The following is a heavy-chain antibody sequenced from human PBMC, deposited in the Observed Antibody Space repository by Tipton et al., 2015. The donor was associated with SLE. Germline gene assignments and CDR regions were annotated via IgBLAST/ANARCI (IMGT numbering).Heavy chain of an antibody. CDR1: GGSISSGGYY. CDR3: ARHGGDGGTFDP. D-gene: IGHD1-26*01. CDR2: IYYSGST. V-gene: IGHV4-31*03. Sequence: TLSLTCTVSGGSISSGGYYWSWIRQHPGKGLEWIGYIYYSGSTYYNPSLKSRVTISVDTSKSHFSLNLTSVTAADTAVYYCARHGGDGGTFDPWGQGTLVTVSS. J-gene: IGHJ5*02.